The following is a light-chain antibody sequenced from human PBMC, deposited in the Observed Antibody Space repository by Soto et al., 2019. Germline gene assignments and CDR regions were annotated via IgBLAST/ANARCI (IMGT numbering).Light chain of an antibody. CDR2: EAS. J-gene: IGLJ2*01. CDR1: SGDVGRYNH. CDR3: CAYAGSNSVL. V-gene: IGLV2-23*01. Sequence: QSVPTQPASVSGSPGQSITISCTGSSGDVGRYNHVSWYQRHPSKAPKLIIYEASNRPPGGSNRFSGSRSGDTASLTISGLRTEDEAEYFCCAYAGSNSVLFGGGTKLTVL.